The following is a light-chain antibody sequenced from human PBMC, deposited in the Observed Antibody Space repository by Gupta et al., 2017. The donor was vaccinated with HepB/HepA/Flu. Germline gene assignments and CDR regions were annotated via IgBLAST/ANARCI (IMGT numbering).Light chain of an antibody. Sequence: SSVPTQPPSVSAAPGKTASITCVGNNIGTESVHWYLQKAGQAPVLVIYYHTDRPSGIPERFSGSNSGNAATLTISRVEAGDEADYYYQVWEDISGRVVFGGGTKLAVL. V-gene: IGLV3-21*01. J-gene: IGLJ2*01. CDR3: QVWEDISGRVV. CDR2: YHT. CDR1: NIGTES.